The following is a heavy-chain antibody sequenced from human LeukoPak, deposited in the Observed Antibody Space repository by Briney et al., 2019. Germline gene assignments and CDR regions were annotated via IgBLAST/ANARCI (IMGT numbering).Heavy chain of an antibody. CDR3: ARVGLRYCSSTSCHRLFDY. Sequence: QSGGSLRLSCAASGFTFSSYGMHWVRQAPGKGLEWVAVIWYDGSNKYDADSVKGRFTISRDNSKNTLYLQMNSLRAEDTAVYYCARVGLRYCSSTSCHRLFDYWGQGTLATVSS. CDR1: GFTFSSYG. V-gene: IGHV3-33*01. D-gene: IGHD2-2*01. J-gene: IGHJ4*02. CDR2: IWYDGSNK.